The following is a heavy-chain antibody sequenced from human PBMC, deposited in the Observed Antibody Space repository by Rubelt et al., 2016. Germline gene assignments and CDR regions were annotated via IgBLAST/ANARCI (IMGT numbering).Heavy chain of an antibody. Sequence: AVYGGSFSGYYWSWIRQPPGKGLEWIGEINHSGSTNYNPSLKSRVTISVDTSKNQFSLKLSSVTAADTAVYYCAAAAPMDYYFDYWGQGTLVTVSS. J-gene: IGHJ4*02. CDR2: INHSGST. V-gene: IGHV4-34*01. D-gene: IGHD6-6*01. CDR1: GGSFSGYY. CDR3: AAAAPMDYYFDY.